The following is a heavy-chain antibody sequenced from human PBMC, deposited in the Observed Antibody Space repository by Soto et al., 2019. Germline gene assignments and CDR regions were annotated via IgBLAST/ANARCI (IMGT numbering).Heavy chain of an antibody. CDR2: TYYRSKWYN. CDR3: ARDRSIGSNYVYYYYGMDV. Sequence: PSQTLSLTCAISGDSVSNNSAAWNWIRQSPSRGLEWLGRTYYRSKWYNDYAVSVKSRITINPDTSKNQFSLQLNSVTPEDTAVYYCARDRSIGSNYVYYYYGMDVWGQGTTVTVSS. D-gene: IGHD4-4*01. J-gene: IGHJ6*02. V-gene: IGHV6-1*01. CDR1: GDSVSNNSAA.